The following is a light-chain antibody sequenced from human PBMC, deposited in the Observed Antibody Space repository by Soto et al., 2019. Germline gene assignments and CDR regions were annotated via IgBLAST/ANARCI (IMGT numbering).Light chain of an antibody. Sequence: DIQMTQSPSSLSASVGDRVTITCRANQSIASYLNWYQQKPGEAPNLLIYAASTLQSGVPPRFSGRGSGTDFSLTISNLQSEDFATYYCQQSYSSLPITFGQGTRLEIK. CDR1: QSIASY. V-gene: IGKV1-39*01. J-gene: IGKJ5*01. CDR2: AAS. CDR3: QQSYSSLPIT.